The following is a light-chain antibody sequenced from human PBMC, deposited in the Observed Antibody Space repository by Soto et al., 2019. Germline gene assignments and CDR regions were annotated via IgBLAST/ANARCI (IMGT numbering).Light chain of an antibody. V-gene: IGKV1-9*01. CDR3: PQLNSYPLT. CDR1: QGISSY. Sequence: IQLTQSPASLSASLGDRFTITCRASQGISSYLAWYQQKPGKDPKLLIYAASTLQSGVPSRYSGSGSGTDFNLTISSLQPEDFATYYCPQLNSYPLTFGGGTKV. J-gene: IGKJ4*01. CDR2: AAS.